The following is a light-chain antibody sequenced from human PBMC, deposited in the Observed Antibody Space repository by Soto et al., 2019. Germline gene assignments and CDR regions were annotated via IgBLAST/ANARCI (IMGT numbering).Light chain of an antibody. CDR3: QQYGSSPIT. CDR1: QSVSSSY. CDR2: EAS. Sequence: EIVLTQSPGTVSLSPLEIATLSCRASQSVSSSYLAWYQQKPGQAPRLLIYEASNRATGIPARFSGSGSGTDFTLTISRLEPEDFAVYYCQQYGSSPITFGQGARLE. V-gene: IGKV3-20*01. J-gene: IGKJ5*01.